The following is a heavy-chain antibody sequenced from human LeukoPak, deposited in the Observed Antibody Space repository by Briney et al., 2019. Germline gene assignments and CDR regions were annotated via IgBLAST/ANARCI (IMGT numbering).Heavy chain of an antibody. V-gene: IGHV1-69*04. J-gene: IGHJ3*02. CDR3: ASAGSGSYYSYAFDI. CDR2: IIPILGIA. Sequence: SVKVSCKASGGTFSSYAISWVRQAPGQGLEWMGRIIPILGIANYAQKFQGRVTITADKSTSTAYMELSSLRSEDMAVYYCASAGSGSYYSYAFDIWGQGTMVTVSS. D-gene: IGHD3-10*01. CDR1: GGTFSSYA.